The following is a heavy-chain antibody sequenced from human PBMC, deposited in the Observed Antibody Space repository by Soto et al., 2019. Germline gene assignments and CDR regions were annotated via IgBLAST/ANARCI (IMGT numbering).Heavy chain of an antibody. V-gene: IGHV3-30*18. D-gene: IGHD1-26*01. J-gene: IGHJ6*02. CDR1: EFTFSNYG. CDR3: AKVLPSGNCARVFYYGVDV. CDR2: ISYDGSRK. Sequence: SGGPLILSCAASEFTFSNYGMHWVRPAPGKGLEWVAVISYDGSRKYYADSVKGRFTISRDNSKKTLYLQMNSLRVEDTAVYYCAKVLPSGNCARVFYYGVDVGGQGTTVTGSS.